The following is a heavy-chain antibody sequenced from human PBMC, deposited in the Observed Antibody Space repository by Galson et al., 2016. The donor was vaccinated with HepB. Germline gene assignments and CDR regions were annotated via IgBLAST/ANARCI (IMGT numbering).Heavy chain of an antibody. Sequence: SVKVSCKASGDTFSTYAISWVRQTPGQGPEWMGGIIPIFGTTNYAQRFQGRVMITADESTSTAYMELSSLRSEVTAVYYCARDTMVRGAKMDYWGQGTLVTVSS. V-gene: IGHV1-69*13. J-gene: IGHJ4*02. CDR1: GDTFSTYA. CDR3: ARDTMVRGAKMDY. CDR2: IIPIFGTT. D-gene: IGHD3-10*01.